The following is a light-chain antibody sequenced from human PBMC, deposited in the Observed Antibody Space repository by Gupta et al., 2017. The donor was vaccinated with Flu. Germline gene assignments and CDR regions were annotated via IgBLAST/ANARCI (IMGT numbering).Light chain of an antibody. CDR1: NIGSKS. J-gene: IGLJ2*01. CDR2: DDS. V-gene: IGLV3-21*02. CDR3: QVWDSSSDNVV. Sequence: SYVLTQAPSVSVAPGQTARITCGGNNIGSKSVHWYQQKPGQAPILVGYDDSDRPSGIPERFSGSKSGNTATLTISRVEAGDEADYYCQVWDSSSDNVVFGGGTKLTVL.